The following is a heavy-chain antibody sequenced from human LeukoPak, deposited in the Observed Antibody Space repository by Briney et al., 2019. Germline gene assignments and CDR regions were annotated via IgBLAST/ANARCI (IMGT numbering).Heavy chain of an antibody. CDR2: I. D-gene: IGHD3-9*01. CDR1: GFTFSSHS. V-gene: IGHV3-21*01. J-gene: IGHJ4*02. Sequence: PGGSLRLSCAASGFTFSSHSMNWVRQAPGKGLEWVSSIKGRFTISRDNAKNSLYLQMNSLRAEDTAVYHCAKDRGEDYHDNTGYQMILDSWGQGSLVTVSS. CDR3: AKDRGEDYHDNTGYQMILDS.